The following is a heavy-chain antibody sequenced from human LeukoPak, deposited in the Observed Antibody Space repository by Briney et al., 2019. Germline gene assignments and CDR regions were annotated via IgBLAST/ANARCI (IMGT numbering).Heavy chain of an antibody. CDR2: IYTSGST. D-gene: IGHD6-6*01. CDR3: ARGTIAARRPFGY. V-gene: IGHV4-61*02. CDR1: GGSISSGSYY. J-gene: IGHJ4*02. Sequence: SETLSLTCTVSGGSISSGSYYWSWIRQPAGKGLEWIGRIYTSGSTNYNPSLKSRVTISVDTSKNQFSLKLSSVTAADTAVYYCARGTIAARRPFGYWGQGTLVTVSS.